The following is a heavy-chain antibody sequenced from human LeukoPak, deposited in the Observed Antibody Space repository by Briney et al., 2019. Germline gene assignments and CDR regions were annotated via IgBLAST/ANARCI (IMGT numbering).Heavy chain of an antibody. J-gene: IGHJ4*02. Sequence: GGSLRLSCAASDFTFGSYAMSWVRQAPGKGLEWVSVTSGSDDSTHYADSVKGRFIIPRDNSKNTLYLQMNSLRVEDTAVYYCTKDIITGFSSGWYFAYWGQGTLVTVSS. D-gene: IGHD6-13*01. CDR1: DFTFGSYA. V-gene: IGHV3-23*01. CDR2: TSGSDDST. CDR3: TKDIITGFSSGWYFAY.